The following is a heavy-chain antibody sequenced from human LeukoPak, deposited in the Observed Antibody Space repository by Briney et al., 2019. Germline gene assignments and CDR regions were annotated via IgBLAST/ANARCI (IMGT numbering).Heavy chain of an antibody. CDR3: ARELRREYAFDI. V-gene: IGHV3-33*01. Sequence: PGGSLRLSCAASGFTFSSYGMHWVRQAPGKGLEWVAVIWYDGSNKYYADSVKGRFTISRDNSKNTLYLQMNSLRAEDTAVYYCARELRREYAFDIWGQGTMVTVSS. D-gene: IGHD3-10*01. CDR1: GFTFSSYG. J-gene: IGHJ3*02. CDR2: IWYDGSNK.